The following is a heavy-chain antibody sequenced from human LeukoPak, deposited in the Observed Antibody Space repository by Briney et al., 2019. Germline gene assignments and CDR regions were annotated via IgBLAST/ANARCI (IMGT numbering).Heavy chain of an antibody. J-gene: IGHJ4*02. CDR2: IYYSGTT. Sequence: SETLSLTCSVSGGSISSSSYYWGWIRQPPGKGLEYIGYIYYSGTTYYNPSLKTRVTISIDTSKNQFSLKLSSVAAADTAVYYCARLGSPVSYYFDYWGQGILVAVSS. CDR1: GGSISSSSYY. CDR3: ARLGSPVSYYFDY. V-gene: IGHV4-39*01. D-gene: IGHD3-16*01.